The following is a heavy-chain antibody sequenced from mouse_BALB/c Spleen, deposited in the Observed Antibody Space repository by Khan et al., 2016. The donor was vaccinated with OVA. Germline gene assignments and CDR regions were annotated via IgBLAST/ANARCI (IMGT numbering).Heavy chain of an antibody. CDR1: GYTFTNYW. CDR3: ARGESTLWYFDY. V-gene: IGHV1-87*01. CDR2: IYPGDGNT. J-gene: IGHJ2*01. Sequence: VQLQQSGTELARPGASVKLSCKASGYTFTNYWMKWVKQRPGQGLEWIGAIYPGDGNTRYTQKFKGKATLTADKSSSTAYMQLSSLASEDSAVYFCARGESTLWYFDYWGQGTTLTVSS. D-gene: IGHD1-3*01.